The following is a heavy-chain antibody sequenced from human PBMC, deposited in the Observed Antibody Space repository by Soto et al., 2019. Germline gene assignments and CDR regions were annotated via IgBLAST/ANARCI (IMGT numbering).Heavy chain of an antibody. J-gene: IGHJ4*02. Sequence: GSLRLSCAASGFTFSNAWMSWVLQAPGKGLEWVGRIKSKTDGGTTDYAAPVKGRFTISRDDSKNTLYLQMNSLKTEDTAVYYCTTVTDSGYDSDFDYWGQGTLVTVSS. CDR3: TTVTDSGYDSDFDY. CDR2: IKSKTDGGTT. CDR1: GFTFSNAW. D-gene: IGHD5-12*01. V-gene: IGHV3-15*01.